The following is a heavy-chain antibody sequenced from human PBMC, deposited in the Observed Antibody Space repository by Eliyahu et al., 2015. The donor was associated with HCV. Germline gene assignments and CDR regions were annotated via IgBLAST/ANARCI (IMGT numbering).Heavy chain of an antibody. V-gene: IGHV4-59*01. Sequence: QVQLQESGPGLVKPSETLSLXCTVXGGXXINYYWSWXRRPPGKGLEWIGYIYYSGTGTTKYNPXLRGRVTISLDTSKNQFSLKLSSVTAADTAVYYCAGERNIGAQEGMDVWGQGATVTVSS. D-gene: IGHD6-13*01. J-gene: IGHJ6*02. CDR1: GGXXINYY. CDR2: IYYSGTGTT. CDR3: AGERNIGAQEGMDV.